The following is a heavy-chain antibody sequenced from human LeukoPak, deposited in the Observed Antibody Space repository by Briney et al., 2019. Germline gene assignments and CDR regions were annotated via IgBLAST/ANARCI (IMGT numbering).Heavy chain of an antibody. CDR1: GGSFSGYY. CDR3: ARGGEYGSGSYYKY. J-gene: IGHJ4*02. V-gene: IGHV4-34*01. CDR2: INHSGST. Sequence: PSETLSLTCAVYGGSFSGYYWSWLRQPPGKGLEWIGEINHSGSTNYNPSLKSRVTISVDTSKCQFSLKLSSVTAADTAVYYCARGGEYGSGSYYKYWGQGTVVTVSS. D-gene: IGHD3-10*01.